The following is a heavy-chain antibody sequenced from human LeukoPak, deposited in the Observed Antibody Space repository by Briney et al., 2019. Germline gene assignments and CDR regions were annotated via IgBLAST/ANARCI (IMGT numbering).Heavy chain of an antibody. CDR2: IYYSGST. CDR1: GGSINSYY. D-gene: IGHD1-26*01. J-gene: IGHJ3*02. CDR3: ARPVGATTPWAFDI. V-gene: IGHV4-59*12. Sequence: SETLSLTCTVSGGSINSYYWSWIRQPPGKGLEWIGYIYYSGSTNYNPSLKSRVTISVDKSKNQFSLKLSSVTAADTAVYYCARPVGATTPWAFDIWGQGTMVTVSS.